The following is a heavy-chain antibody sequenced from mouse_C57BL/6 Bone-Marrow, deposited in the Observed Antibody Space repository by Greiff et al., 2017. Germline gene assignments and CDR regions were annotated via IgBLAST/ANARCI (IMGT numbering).Heavy chain of an antibody. J-gene: IGHJ4*01. V-gene: IGHV10-1*01. CDR3: VGYDYDGDY. Sequence: EVQVVESGGGLVQPKGSLKLSCAASGFSFNTYAMNWVRQAPGKGLEWVARIRSKSNNYATYYADSVKDRFTISRDDSESMLYLQMNNVKTEDTAMYYCVGYDYDGDYWGQGTSVTVSS. CDR1: GFSFNTYA. D-gene: IGHD2-4*01. CDR2: IRSKSNNYAT.